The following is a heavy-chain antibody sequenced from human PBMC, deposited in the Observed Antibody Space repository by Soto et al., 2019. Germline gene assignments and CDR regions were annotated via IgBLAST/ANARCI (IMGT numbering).Heavy chain of an antibody. CDR2: VSFDGVNK. Sequence: PGGSLRLSCSVSGFTLNTYSMHWVRQAPGKGLEWVAVVSFDGVNKHYRDSVKGRFTISRDIAKNTLYLQMNSLRAEDTAVYYCAKGKRLGELSLRAPFDYWGQGTLVTVSS. CDR3: AKGKRLGELSLRAPFDY. D-gene: IGHD3-16*02. V-gene: IGHV3-30-3*01. CDR1: GFTLNTYS. J-gene: IGHJ4*02.